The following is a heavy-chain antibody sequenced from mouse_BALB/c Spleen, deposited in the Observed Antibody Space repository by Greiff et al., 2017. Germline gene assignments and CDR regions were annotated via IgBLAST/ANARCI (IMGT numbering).Heavy chain of an antibody. J-gene: IGHJ4*01. V-gene: IGHV5-17*02. D-gene: IGHD2-1*01. CDR1: GFTFSSFG. CDR2: ISSGSSTI. CDR3: LLSNYYAMDY. Sequence: EVQVVESGGGLVQPGGSRKLSCAASGFTFSSFGMHWVRQAPEKGLEWVAYISSGSSTIYYADTVKGRFTISRDNPKNTLFLQMTSLRSEDTAMYYCLLSNYYAMDYWGQGTSVTVSS.